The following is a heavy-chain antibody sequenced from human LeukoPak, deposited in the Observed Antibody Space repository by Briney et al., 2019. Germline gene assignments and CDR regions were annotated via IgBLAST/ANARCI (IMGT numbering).Heavy chain of an antibody. J-gene: IGHJ4*02. CDR2: TNPNSGRT. CDR3: ARVPPAGYCSSTSCYGPFDY. CDR1: TYTYTPYH. Sequence: ASVTDYTKAHTYTYTPYHIHWTQQSPTQTHTHHTYTNPNSGRTNYAHTFHARVTMTRDTCISTAYMELSRLRSDDTAVYYCARVPPAGYCSSTSCYGPFDYWGQGTLVTVSS. D-gene: IGHD2-2*01. V-gene: IGHV1-2*02.